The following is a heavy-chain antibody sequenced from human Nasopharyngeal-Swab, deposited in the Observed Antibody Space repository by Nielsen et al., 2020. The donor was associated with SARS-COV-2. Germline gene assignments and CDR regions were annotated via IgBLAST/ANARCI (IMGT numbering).Heavy chain of an antibody. CDR3: AKDGGWEPYKNWFDP. V-gene: IGHV4-59*01. Sequence: RQAPGKGLEWIGYIYYSGSTSYNPSLKSRVTISVDTSKNQSSLKVRSVTAADTAVYYCAKDGGWEPYKNWFDPWGQGTLVTVSS. CDR2: IYYSGST. J-gene: IGHJ5*02. D-gene: IGHD1-26*01.